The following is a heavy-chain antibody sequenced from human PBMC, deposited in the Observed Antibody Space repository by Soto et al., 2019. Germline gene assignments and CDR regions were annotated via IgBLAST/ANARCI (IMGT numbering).Heavy chain of an antibody. CDR3: VCHVSYHRNWFDP. CDR2: IIPIFGKA. J-gene: IGHJ5*02. V-gene: IGHV1-69*01. CDR1: GGTFSSYA. D-gene: IGHD2-2*01. Sequence: QVQLVQSGAEVKKPGSSVKVSCKASGGTFSSYAISWVRQAPGPGLEWMGGIIPIFGKANYAQKFQGRFTITADESTSTAYMELSSLRAEDTAVYYCVCHVSYHRNWFDPWGQGTLVTVSS.